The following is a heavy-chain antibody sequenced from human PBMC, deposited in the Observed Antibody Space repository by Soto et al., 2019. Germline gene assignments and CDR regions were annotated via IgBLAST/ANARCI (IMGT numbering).Heavy chain of an antibody. J-gene: IGHJ3*01. V-gene: IGHV1-69*01. CDR1: GGIFGSHG. Sequence: QVQLIQSEAEVKKPGSSVRVSCTASGGIFGSHGFSWVRQAPGQRLEWVGGFIPIFSTLTYTEKFQARVRIAADESTNTVYLDLSSLTSEDTAVYYCVRDRRIYYSDPHDEFVASDYEVWGQGTMVSVSS. D-gene: IGHD3-22*01. CDR3: VRDRRIYYSDPHDEFVASDYEV. CDR2: FIPIFSTL.